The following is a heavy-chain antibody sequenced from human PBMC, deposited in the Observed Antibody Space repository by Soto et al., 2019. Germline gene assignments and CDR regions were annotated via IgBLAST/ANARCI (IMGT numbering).Heavy chain of an antibody. CDR3: ARDSDSSGYYYFDY. Sequence: PSETLSLTCTVSGVSSSSSIYYWGWIRQPPGKGLEWIGCIYHSGNTNYNPSLKSRVTISEETTKNQFSLKLSSVTAADTAVYYCARDSDSSGYYYFDYWGQGAQVTVSS. D-gene: IGHD3-22*01. CDR2: IYHSGNT. V-gene: IGHV4-61*01. J-gene: IGHJ4*02. CDR1: GVSSSSSIYY.